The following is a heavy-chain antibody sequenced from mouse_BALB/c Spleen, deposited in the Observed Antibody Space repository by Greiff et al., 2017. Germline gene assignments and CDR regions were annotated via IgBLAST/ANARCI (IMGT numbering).Heavy chain of an antibody. D-gene: IGHD2-1*01. V-gene: IGHV5-9-3*01. CDR3: ARKGGNYAWFAY. CDR1: GFTFSSYA. CDR2: ISSGGSYT. Sequence: EVQLVESGGGLVKPGGSLKLSCAASGFTFSSYAMSWVRQTPEKRLEWVATISSGGSYTYYPDSVKGRFTISRDNAKNTLYLQMSSLRSEDTAMYDCARKGGNYAWFAYWGQGTLVTVSA. J-gene: IGHJ3*01.